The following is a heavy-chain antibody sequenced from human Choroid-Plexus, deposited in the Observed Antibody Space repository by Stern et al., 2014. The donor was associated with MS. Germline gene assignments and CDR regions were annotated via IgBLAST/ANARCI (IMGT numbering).Heavy chain of an antibody. CDR2: VSYDGSNK. J-gene: IGHJ5*02. CDR3: AKDRQYLTYFFDH. V-gene: IGHV3-30*18. Sequence: VQLVESGGGVVQPGRPLRLSCVASGFTFGRCAMHWVRQAPGQGLAWVAGVSYDGSNKYYADSVKGRFTISRDNSQNTLYMQMSSLRPEDTAVYYCAKDRQYLTYFFDHWGQGSLVTVSS. CDR1: GFTFGRCA. D-gene: IGHD2/OR15-2a*01.